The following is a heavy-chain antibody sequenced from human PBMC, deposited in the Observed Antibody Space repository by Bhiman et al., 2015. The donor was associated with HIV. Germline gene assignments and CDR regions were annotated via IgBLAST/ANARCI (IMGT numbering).Heavy chain of an antibody. Sequence: EVQLVESGGGLVKPGGSLRLSCAASGFSFRTYSMNWVRQAPGKGLEWVSSIISSSRYMYYADSVKGRFTISRDNARNSLFLQMNSLRADDTAVYYCARDRPYNWNWGNNYYGMDVWGQGTTVIVSS. D-gene: IGHD1-7*01. CDR3: ARDRPYNWNWGNNYYGMDV. J-gene: IGHJ6*02. CDR2: IISSSRYM. CDR1: GFSFRTYS. V-gene: IGHV3-21*03.